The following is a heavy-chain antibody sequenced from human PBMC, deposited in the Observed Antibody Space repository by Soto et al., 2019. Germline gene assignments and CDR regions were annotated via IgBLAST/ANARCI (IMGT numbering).Heavy chain of an antibody. CDR3: ARHTYGEYDRMDV. V-gene: IGHV5-51*01. CDR1: GYRFTSYW. D-gene: IGHD4-17*01. J-gene: IGHJ6*02. Sequence: GESLKVSCKGSGYRFTSYWIGWVRQMPGKGLEWMGIIYPGDADTRYSPSFQGQVTISADKSISTAYLQWSSLKASDTAMYYCARHTYGEYDRMDVWGQGTTVTVSS. CDR2: IYPGDADT.